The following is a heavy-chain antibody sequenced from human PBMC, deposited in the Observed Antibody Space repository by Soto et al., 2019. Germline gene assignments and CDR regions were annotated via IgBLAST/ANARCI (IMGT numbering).Heavy chain of an antibody. CDR2: ISAYNGNT. V-gene: IGHV1-18*04. J-gene: IGHJ4*02. CDR1: GYTFILYG. Sequence: QVQLVQSGAEVKKPGASVKVSCKASGYTFILYGISWVRQAPGQGLEWMGWISAYNGNTAYAQKFQGRVTMSTDTSTSTVYMELRSLRSDDTAVYSCARVDYSDSGGYYNYWGQGTLVTVSS. D-gene: IGHD3-22*01. CDR3: ARVDYSDSGGYYNY.